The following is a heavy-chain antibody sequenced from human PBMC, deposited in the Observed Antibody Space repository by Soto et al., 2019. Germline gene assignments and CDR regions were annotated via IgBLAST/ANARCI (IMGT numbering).Heavy chain of an antibody. CDR2: IYSGGST. D-gene: IGHD3-10*01. CDR1: GFTVSSNY. V-gene: IGHV3-66*01. J-gene: IGHJ4*02. Sequence: GGSLRLSCAASGFTVSSNYMSWVRQAPGKGLEWVSVIYSGGSTYYADSVKGRFTISRDNSKNTLYLQMNSLRAEDTAVYYCAREYYYGSGSYTDYWGQGTLVTVSS. CDR3: AREYYYGSGSYTDY.